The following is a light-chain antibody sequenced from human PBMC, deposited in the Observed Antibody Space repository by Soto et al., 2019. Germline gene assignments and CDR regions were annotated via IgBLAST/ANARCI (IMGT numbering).Light chain of an antibody. CDR2: GAS. CDR1: QSVTSSY. J-gene: IGKJ1*01. V-gene: IGKV3-20*01. CDR3: QQYGSSPVT. Sequence: EVVLTQSPGTLSLSPWEIATLSCRASQSVTSSYLAWYQQKPGQAPRLLIYGASSRATGIPDRFSGSGSGTDFTLTISRLEPEDFAVYYCQQYGSSPVTFGQGTKVDIK.